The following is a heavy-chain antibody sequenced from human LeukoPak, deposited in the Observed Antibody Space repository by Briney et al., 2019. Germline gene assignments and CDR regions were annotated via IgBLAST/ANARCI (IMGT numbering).Heavy chain of an antibody. D-gene: IGHD3-22*01. CDR3: ARDGPFSRYYYDSSGYSTRRPFDY. Sequence: ASVKVSCKASGYTFTSYYMHWVRQAPGQGLEWMGIINPSGGSTSYAQKFQGRVTMTRDTSTSTVYMELSSLRSEDTAVYYCARDGPFSRYYYDSSGYSTRRPFDYWGQGTLDTVSS. CDR1: GYTFTSYY. J-gene: IGHJ4*02. V-gene: IGHV1-46*01. CDR2: INPSGGST.